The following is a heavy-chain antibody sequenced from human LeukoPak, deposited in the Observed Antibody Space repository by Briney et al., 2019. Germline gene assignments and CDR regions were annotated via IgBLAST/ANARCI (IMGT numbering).Heavy chain of an antibody. CDR1: GFTFSDYY. CDR2: ISSSGSTI. J-gene: IGHJ4*02. D-gene: IGHD6-6*01. V-gene: IGHV3-11*04. Sequence: PGGSLRLSCAASGFTFSDYYMSWIRQAPGKGLEWVSYISSSGSTIYYADSVKGRFTISRDNAKNSLYLQMNSLRAEDTAVYYCARDMRWGQLVNREDYWGQGTLVTVSS. CDR3: ARDMRWGQLVNREDY.